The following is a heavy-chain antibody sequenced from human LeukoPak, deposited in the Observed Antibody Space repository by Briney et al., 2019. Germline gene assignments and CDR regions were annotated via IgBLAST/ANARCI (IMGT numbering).Heavy chain of an antibody. CDR3: AKARRSTGGPVGLITIFGVVIGGPFDY. Sequence: PGGSLRLSCAASGFTVSSNYMSWVRQAPGKGLEWVSAISGSGGSTYYADSVKGRFTISRDNSKNTLYLQMNSLRAEDTAVYYCAKARRSTGGPVGLITIFGVVIGGPFDYWGQGTLVTVSS. CDR2: ISGSGGST. CDR1: GFTVSSNY. V-gene: IGHV3-23*01. D-gene: IGHD3-3*01. J-gene: IGHJ4*02.